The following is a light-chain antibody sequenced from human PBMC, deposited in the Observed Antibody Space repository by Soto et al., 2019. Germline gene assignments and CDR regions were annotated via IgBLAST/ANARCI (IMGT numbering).Light chain of an antibody. J-gene: IGKJ1*01. Sequence: EIVLTESPGTLSLSPGDRATLSCRASQSVSSSLLAWYQQKPGQAPRLLVYSTSSRATGIPDGFSGSGSETDFTLTISNLEPEDFAVYYCQHYGSSRTFGQGTKVEI. CDR1: QSVSSSL. CDR2: STS. V-gene: IGKV3-20*01. CDR3: QHYGSSRT.